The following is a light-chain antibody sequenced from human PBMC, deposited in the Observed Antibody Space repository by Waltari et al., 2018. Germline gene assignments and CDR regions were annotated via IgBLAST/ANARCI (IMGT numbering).Light chain of an antibody. Sequence: QSVLTQPPSASGTPGQRVTISCSGSSSNIGSNYVYWYQQLPGPAPKLLIYRNNQPPSGVPDRYSGSKSRTSASLAISGLRSEGEADYYCAAWDDSLSAWVFGGGTKLTVL. V-gene: IGLV1-47*01. CDR3: AAWDDSLSAWV. CDR2: RNN. J-gene: IGLJ3*02. CDR1: SSNIGSNY.